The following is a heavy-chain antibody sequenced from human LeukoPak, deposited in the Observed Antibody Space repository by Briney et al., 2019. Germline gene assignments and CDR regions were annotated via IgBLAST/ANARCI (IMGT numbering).Heavy chain of an antibody. CDR2: IYYSGST. CDR1: GGSISSGDYY. Sequence: PSETLSLTCTVSGGSISSGDYYWSWIRQHPGKGLEWIGYIYYSGSTYYNPSLKSRVTISLDTSTNQFSLKLSSVTAADTAVYYCARDQEDSGTDYWGQGTLVTVSS. D-gene: IGHD3-10*01. J-gene: IGHJ4*02. V-gene: IGHV4-31*03. CDR3: ARDQEDSGTDY.